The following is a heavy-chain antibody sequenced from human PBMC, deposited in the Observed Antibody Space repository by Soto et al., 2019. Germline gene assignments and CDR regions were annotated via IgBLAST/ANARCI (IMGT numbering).Heavy chain of an antibody. V-gene: IGHV4-34*01. D-gene: IGHD3-16*01. Sequence: QVQLQQWGAGLLKPSETLSLTCAVYGGSFSGYYWSWIRRPPAKGLEWNGEINHSGSTNYNPSLNSRVTISVDTSKNLFSLKLSSVTAADTAVYYCARVTILRKVSYYYYMDVWGKGTTVTVSS. J-gene: IGHJ6*03. CDR2: INHSGST. CDR1: GGSFSGYY. CDR3: ARVTILRKVSYYYYMDV.